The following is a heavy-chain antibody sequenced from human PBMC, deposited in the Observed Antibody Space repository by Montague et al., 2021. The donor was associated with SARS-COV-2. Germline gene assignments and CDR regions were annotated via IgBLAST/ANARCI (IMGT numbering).Heavy chain of an antibody. Sequence: LRLSFAASGFTFSSYDMHWVRQATGKGLECVSIINTAGDTYYPGSVKGRFTTSRDNAKNSLYLQMNSLRAGDTAVYYCARGDRTGWQTDYWGQGTLVTVSS. CDR2: INTAGDT. V-gene: IGHV3-13*04. D-gene: IGHD6-19*01. J-gene: IGHJ4*02. CDR1: GFTFSSYD. CDR3: ARGDRTGWQTDY.